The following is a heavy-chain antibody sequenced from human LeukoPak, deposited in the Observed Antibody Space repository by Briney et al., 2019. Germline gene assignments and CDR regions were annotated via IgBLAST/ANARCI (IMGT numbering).Heavy chain of an antibody. CDR1: GYTFTSYY. V-gene: IGHV1-46*01. Sequence: ASVKVSCKASGYTFTSYYMHWVRQAPGQGLEWMGIINPSGGSTSYAQKFQGRVTITRGTSTSTVYMELSSLRSEDTAVYYCARDVREYYGSGSYYYYYGMDVWGKGTTVTVSS. CDR3: ARDVREYYGSGSYYYYYGMDV. CDR2: INPSGGST. D-gene: IGHD3-10*01. J-gene: IGHJ6*04.